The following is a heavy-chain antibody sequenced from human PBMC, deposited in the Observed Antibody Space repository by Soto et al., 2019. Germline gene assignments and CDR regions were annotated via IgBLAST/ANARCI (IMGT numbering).Heavy chain of an antibody. J-gene: IGHJ4*02. Sequence: SCPTLVNPPHTLTLTCTFSVFSLNPPAIGLALIRQPPGKAPEWLALIYWDDDKRYNPSLQSRLTITKDTSKNQVVLTMTNMDPVDTATYFCAHNPTVIAYFDFWGQGTLVTVSS. V-gene: IGHV2-5*02. CDR3: AHNPTVIAYFDF. CDR2: IYWDDDK. CDR1: VFSLNPPAIG. D-gene: IGHD2-21*01.